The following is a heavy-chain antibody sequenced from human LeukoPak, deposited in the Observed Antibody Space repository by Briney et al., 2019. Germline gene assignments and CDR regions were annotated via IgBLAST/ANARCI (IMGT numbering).Heavy chain of an antibody. CDR1: GFTFSSYA. V-gene: IGHV3-23*01. CDR2: ISGSGGST. D-gene: IGHD3-3*01. Sequence: GGSLRLSCAAYGFTFSSYAMSWVRQAPGKGLEWVSAISGSGGSTYYADSVKGRFTISRDNSKNTLYLQMNSLRAEDTAVYYCAKERNLTEYYDFWSGYLNYWGQGTLVTVSS. J-gene: IGHJ4*02. CDR3: AKERNLTEYYDFWSGYLNY.